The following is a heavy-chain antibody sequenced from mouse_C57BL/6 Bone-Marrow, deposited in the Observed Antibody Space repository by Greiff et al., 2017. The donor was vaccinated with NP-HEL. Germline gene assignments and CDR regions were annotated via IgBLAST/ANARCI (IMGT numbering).Heavy chain of an antibody. CDR1: GFTFSSYA. D-gene: IGHD1-1*01. V-gene: IGHV5-9-1*02. J-gene: IGHJ4*01. CDR3: TRVQLLRDRYAMDY. CDR2: ISSGGDYI. Sequence: EVMLVESGEGLVKPGGSLKLSCAASGFTFSSYAMSWVRQTPEKRLEWVAYISSGGDYIYYADTVKGRFTISRDNARNTLYLQMSSLKSEDTAMYYCTRVQLLRDRYAMDYWGQGTSVTVSS.